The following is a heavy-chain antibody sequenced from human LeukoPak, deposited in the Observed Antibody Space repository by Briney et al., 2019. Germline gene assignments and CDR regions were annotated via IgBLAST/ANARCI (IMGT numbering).Heavy chain of an antibody. V-gene: IGHV3-23*01. CDR2: ISGSGGST. CDR1: GFTFSSYA. CDR3: AKGPRTIFEVVIILGPDY. Sequence: GGSLRLSCAASGFTFSSYAMSWVRQAPGKGLEWVSAISGSGGSTYYADSVKGRFTISRDNSKNTLYLQMNSLRAEDTAVYYCAKGPRTIFEVVIILGPDYWGQGTLVTVSS. D-gene: IGHD3-3*01. J-gene: IGHJ4*02.